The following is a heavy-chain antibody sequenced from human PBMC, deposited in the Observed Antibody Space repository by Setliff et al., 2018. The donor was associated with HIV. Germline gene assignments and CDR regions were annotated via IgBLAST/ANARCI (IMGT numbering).Heavy chain of an antibody. D-gene: IGHD6-13*01. Sequence: SVKVSCKTSRGTFTSYAFTWVRQAPGQGLEWMGGIISILNVATYAQKFQGRVTITADKSTSTVYVELSSLRSEDPAMYYCARVLNGYSSSYEAFDIWGQGTMVTVSS. V-gene: IGHV1-69*10. CDR3: ARVLNGYSSSYEAFDI. CDR1: RGTFTSYA. J-gene: IGHJ3*02. CDR2: IISILNVA.